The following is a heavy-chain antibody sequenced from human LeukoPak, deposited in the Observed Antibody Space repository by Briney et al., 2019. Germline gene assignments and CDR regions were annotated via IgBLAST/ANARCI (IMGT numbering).Heavy chain of an antibody. CDR1: GFTFSSYS. V-gene: IGHV3-48*01. Sequence: PGGSLRLSCAASGFTFSSYSMNWVRQAPGKGLEWVSYISSSSSTIYYADSVKGRFTISRDNAKNSLYLQMNSLRAEDTAVYYCARGGPYDFWSGYTEVYYFDYWGQGTLATVSS. J-gene: IGHJ4*02. D-gene: IGHD3-3*01. CDR2: ISSSSSTI. CDR3: ARGGPYDFWSGYTEVYYFDY.